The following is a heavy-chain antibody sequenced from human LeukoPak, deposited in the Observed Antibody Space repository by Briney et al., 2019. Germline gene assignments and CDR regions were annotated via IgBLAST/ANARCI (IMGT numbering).Heavy chain of an antibody. D-gene: IGHD3-16*01. V-gene: IGHV3-74*01. CDR2: INTDGSTT. Sequence: GGSLRLSCAASGFTFSSYWMHWVRQAPGKGLLWVLRINTDGSTTSYADSVRGRFTISRDNTRNTLYLQMNSLRAEDTAVYYCTKDTFGGHDYWGQGTLVTVSS. CDR3: TKDTFGGHDY. CDR1: GFTFSSYW. J-gene: IGHJ4*02.